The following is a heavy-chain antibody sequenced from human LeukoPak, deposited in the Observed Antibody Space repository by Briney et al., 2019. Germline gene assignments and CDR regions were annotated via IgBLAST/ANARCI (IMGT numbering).Heavy chain of an antibody. Sequence: GRSLRLSCAASGFILSTHGMHWVRQAPGKGLEWVAVIWYDGSNKYYGDSVKGRFTISRDNSKNTLYLHMNSLRAEDTGVYYCARASGPFDYWGQGTLVTVSS. CDR3: ARASGPFDY. D-gene: IGHD3-10*01. V-gene: IGHV3-33*01. CDR2: IWYDGSNK. CDR1: GFILSTHG. J-gene: IGHJ4*02.